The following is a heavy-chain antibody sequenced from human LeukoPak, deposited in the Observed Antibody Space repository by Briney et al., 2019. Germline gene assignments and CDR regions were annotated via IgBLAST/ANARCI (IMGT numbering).Heavy chain of an antibody. V-gene: IGHV4-30-4*01. Sequence: PSETLSLTCTVSGGSISSGDYYWSWIRQPPGKGLEWIGYIYYSGSTYYNPSLKSRLTISVDTSKSQFSLKLVSVTAADTAVYFSASQFKGPYYGSSGYYLDNWGRGTLVTVSS. D-gene: IGHD3-22*01. J-gene: IGHJ4*02. CDR1: GGSISSGDYY. CDR3: ASQFKGPYYGSSGYYLDN. CDR2: IYYSGST.